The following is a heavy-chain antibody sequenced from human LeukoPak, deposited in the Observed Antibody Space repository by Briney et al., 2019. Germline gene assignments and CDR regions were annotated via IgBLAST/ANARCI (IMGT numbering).Heavy chain of an antibody. CDR3: ARDWGFGDSEDWFDP. V-gene: IGHV4-4*02. D-gene: IGHD3-10*01. Sequence: SETLSLTCAVSGGSISSSNWWSWVRQPPGKGLEWIGEIYHSGSTNYNPSLKSQVTISVDKSKNQFSLKLSSVTAADTAVYYCARDWGFGDSEDWFDPWGQGTLVTVSS. CDR1: GGSISSSNW. CDR2: IYHSGST. J-gene: IGHJ5*02.